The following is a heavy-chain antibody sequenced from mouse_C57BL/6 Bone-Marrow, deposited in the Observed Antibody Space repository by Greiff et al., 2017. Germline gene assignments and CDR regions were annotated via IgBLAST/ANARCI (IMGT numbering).Heavy chain of an antibody. J-gene: IGHJ1*03. Sequence: QVQLQQSGAELVMPGASVKLSCKASGYTFTSYWMHWVKQRPGQGLEWIGEIDPSDSYTNYNQKFKGKSTLTVDKSSSTAYMQLSSLTSEDSAVYYCARDYGSSYDWYCDVWGTGTTVTVSS. CDR2: IDPSDSYT. V-gene: IGHV1-69*01. CDR3: ARDYGSSYDWYCDV. D-gene: IGHD1-1*01. CDR1: GYTFTSYW.